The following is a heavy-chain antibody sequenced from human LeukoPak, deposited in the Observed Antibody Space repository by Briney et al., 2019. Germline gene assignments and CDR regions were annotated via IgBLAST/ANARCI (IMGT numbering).Heavy chain of an antibody. D-gene: IGHD2-15*01. Sequence: ASEKVSCKASGYAFTSYGISWVRQAPGHGLEWLGWISAYNGNTNYAQKLQGRVTMTTDTSTSTAYMELRSLRSDDTAVYYCARDYCSGGSCYFPDYYYYYMDVWGKGTTVTVSS. CDR2: ISAYNGNT. CDR1: GYAFTSYG. CDR3: ARDYCSGGSCYFPDYYYYYMDV. V-gene: IGHV1-18*01. J-gene: IGHJ6*03.